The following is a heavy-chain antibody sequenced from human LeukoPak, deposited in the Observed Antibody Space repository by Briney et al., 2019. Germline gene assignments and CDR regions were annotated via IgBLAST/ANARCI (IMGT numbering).Heavy chain of an antibody. CDR2: LYYGGNT. V-gene: IGHV4-39*01. J-gene: IGHJ4*02. CDR1: GGSISRTNYY. CDR3: ATIQLWFARTPD. D-gene: IGHD5-18*01. Sequence: PSETLSLTCTVSGGSISRTNYYWGWIRQPPGKGLEWIGSLYYGGNTHYNPSLKSRVSISVDTSKNQFSLRLTSVTAADTAMYYCATIQLWFARTPDWGQGTLVIVSS.